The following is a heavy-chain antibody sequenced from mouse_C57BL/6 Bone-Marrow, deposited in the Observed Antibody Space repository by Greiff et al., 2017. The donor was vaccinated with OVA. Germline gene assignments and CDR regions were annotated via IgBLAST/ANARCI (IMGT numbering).Heavy chain of an antibody. J-gene: IGHJ1*03. V-gene: IGHV1-69*01. Sequence: QVQLQQPGAELVMPGASVKLSCKASGYTFTSYWMHWVKQRPGQGLEWIGEIDPSDSYTNYNQKFKGKSTLTVDKSSSTAYMQLSSLTSEDSAVYYCAIYDGYYGGYFDGWGKGTTVTVSA. CDR2: IDPSDSYT. CDR1: GYTFTSYW. D-gene: IGHD2-3*01. CDR3: AIYDGYYGGYFDG.